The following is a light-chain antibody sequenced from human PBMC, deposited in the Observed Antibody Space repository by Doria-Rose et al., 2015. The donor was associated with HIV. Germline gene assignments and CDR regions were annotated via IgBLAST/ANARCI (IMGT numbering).Light chain of an antibody. CDR2: DGS. J-gene: IGKJ1*01. CDR3: HQYGTSWT. CDR1: QSFSSTY. Sequence: EIVMTQSPGTLSLSPGEGATLSCRASQSFSSTYLAWYQQKPGQAPSLLIYDGSTRATGIPDRFSASGSGTDFTLTINRLAPEDFALYYCHQYGTSWTFGQGTKVEI. V-gene: IGKV3-20*01.